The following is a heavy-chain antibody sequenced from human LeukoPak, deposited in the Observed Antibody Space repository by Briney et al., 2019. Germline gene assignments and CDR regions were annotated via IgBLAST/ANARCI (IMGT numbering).Heavy chain of an antibody. V-gene: IGHV4-59*01. D-gene: IGHD2-2*02. Sequence: SETLSLTCAVSGGSINNYYWSWIRQPPGKGLEWIGYIYYSGSTNYNPSLKSRVTISVDTSKNQFSLKLSSVTAADTALYYCARFVRPAAIRAAFDPWGQGTLVTVSS. J-gene: IGHJ5*02. CDR3: ARFVRPAAIRAAFDP. CDR1: GGSINNYY. CDR2: IYYSGST.